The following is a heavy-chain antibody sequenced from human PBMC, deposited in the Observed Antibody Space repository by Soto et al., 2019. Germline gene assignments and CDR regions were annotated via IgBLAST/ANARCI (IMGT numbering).Heavy chain of an antibody. CDR3: AFRPKAKNIPLNDY. CDR1: GFTFSSYA. CDR2: ISGSGGST. V-gene: IGHV3-23*01. Sequence: QTGGSLRLSCAASGFTFSSYAMSWVRQAPGKGLEWVSAISGSGGSTYYADAVKGRFTISRDNSKNTLYLQMNSLRAEDTAVYYCAFRPKAKNIPLNDYWGQGTLVTVSS. J-gene: IGHJ4*02. D-gene: IGHD1-26*01.